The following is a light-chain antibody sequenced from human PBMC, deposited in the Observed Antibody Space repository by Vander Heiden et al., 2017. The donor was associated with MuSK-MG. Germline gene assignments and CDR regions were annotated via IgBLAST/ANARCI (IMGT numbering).Light chain of an antibody. Sequence: QSALTQPPSASGSPGQSVTISCTGTSSDVGAYNSVSWYQHHPGKAPKLMISEVNKRPSGVPDRFSGSKSGSTASQTVSGLQAEDEADYYCSSYAGNNNLVFGGGTKLTVL. CDR2: EVN. J-gene: IGLJ2*01. V-gene: IGLV2-8*01. CDR1: SSDVGAYNS. CDR3: SSYAGNNNLV.